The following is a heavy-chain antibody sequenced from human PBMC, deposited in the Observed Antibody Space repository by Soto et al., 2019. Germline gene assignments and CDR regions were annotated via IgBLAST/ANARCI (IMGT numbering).Heavy chain of an antibody. Sequence: GASVKVSCKASGYTFTSYCIHWVRQAPGQGLEWMGLISPNGGSTSYAQKFQGRVTMTTDTSTSTVYMELSSLRSEDTAVYYCARDVRSSESSGWDYYDYWGQGTLVTVSS. D-gene: IGHD6-19*01. CDR1: GYTFTSYC. CDR2: ISPNGGST. J-gene: IGHJ4*02. CDR3: ARDVRSSESSGWDYYDY. V-gene: IGHV1-46*01.